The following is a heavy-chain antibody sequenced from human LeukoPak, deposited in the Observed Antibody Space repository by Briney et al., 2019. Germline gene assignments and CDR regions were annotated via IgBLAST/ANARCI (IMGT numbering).Heavy chain of an antibody. V-gene: IGHV4-38-2*01. Sequence: SETLSLTCAVSGYSISSGYYWAWIRQFPGKGLEWIGSIFHSGNTYDNPSPKSRVSTSVDASKNHFSLTLTSVTAADTAVYHCARHMTTDMLDAFDIWGQGTMVIISS. J-gene: IGHJ3*02. CDR3: ARHMTTDMLDAFDI. CDR1: GYSISSGYY. CDR2: IFHSGNT. D-gene: IGHD3-10*02.